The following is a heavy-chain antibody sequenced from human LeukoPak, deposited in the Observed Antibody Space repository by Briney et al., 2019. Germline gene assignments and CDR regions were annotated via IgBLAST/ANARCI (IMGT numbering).Heavy chain of an antibody. CDR3: ARVAIFGVVIGTIDY. D-gene: IGHD3-3*01. J-gene: IGHJ4*02. CDR2: IYYSGST. Sequence: SETLSLICTVSGGSISSSSYYWGWIRQPPGKGLEWIGSIYYSGSTYYNPSLKSRVTISVDTSKNQFSLKLSSVTAADTAVYYCARVAIFGVVIGTIDYWGQGTLVTVSS. CDR1: GGSISSSSYY. V-gene: IGHV4-39*07.